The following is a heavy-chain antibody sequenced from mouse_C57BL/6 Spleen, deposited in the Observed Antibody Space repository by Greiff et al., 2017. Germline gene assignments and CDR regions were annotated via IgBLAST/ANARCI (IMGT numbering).Heavy chain of an antibody. J-gene: IGHJ2*01. Sequence: VQLQQSGAELVRPGASVKLSCTASGFNIKDYYMHWVKQRPEQGLEWIGRIDPEDGDTEYAPKFQGKATMTADTSSNTAYLQLRSLTSEDTAVYYCTGSYYYGSSDYWGQGTTLTVSS. CDR1: GFNIKDYY. CDR3: TGSYYYGSSDY. CDR2: IDPEDGDT. V-gene: IGHV14-1*01. D-gene: IGHD1-1*01.